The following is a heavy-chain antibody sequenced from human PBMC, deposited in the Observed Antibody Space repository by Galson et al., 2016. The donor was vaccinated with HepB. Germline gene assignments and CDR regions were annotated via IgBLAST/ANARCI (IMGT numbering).Heavy chain of an antibody. CDR2: ISLDGSHK. CDR1: GLSFRRYN. J-gene: IGHJ4*02. Sequence: SLRLSCAASGLSFRRYNMHWVRQAPGKGLEWVAFISLDGSHKDYADSVKGRFTISRDDSKNTLYLQMSSLRPEDTAVYHCAPIYIYDIDYWGQGTLVTVSS. CDR3: APIYIYDIDY. V-gene: IGHV3-30*04. D-gene: IGHD5-18*01.